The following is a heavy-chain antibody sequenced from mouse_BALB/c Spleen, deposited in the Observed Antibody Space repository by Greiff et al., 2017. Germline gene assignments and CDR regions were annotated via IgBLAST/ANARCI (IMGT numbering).Heavy chain of an antibody. D-gene: IGHD4-1*01. CDR2: IRSKSNNYAT. CDR1: GFTFNTYA. J-gene: IGHJ3*01. Sequence: EVQVVESGGGLVQPKGSLKLSCAASGFTFNTYAMNWVRQAPGKGLEWVARIRSKSNNYATYYADSVKDRFTISRDDSQSMLYLQMNNLKTEDTAMYYCVSPPKLGAWFAYWGQGTLVTVSA. V-gene: IGHV10-1*02. CDR3: VSPPKLGAWFAY.